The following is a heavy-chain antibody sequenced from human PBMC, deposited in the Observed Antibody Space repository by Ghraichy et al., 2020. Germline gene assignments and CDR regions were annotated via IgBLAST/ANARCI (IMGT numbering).Heavy chain of an antibody. J-gene: IGHJ5*02. CDR2: IYYSGST. D-gene: IGHD4-17*01. Sequence: SETLSLTCTVSGGSISSYYWSWIRQPPGKGLEWIGYIYYSGSTNYNPSLKSRVTISVDTSKNQFSLKLSSVTAADTAVYYCAREVSTVTTAWFDPWGQGTLVTVSS. V-gene: IGHV4-59*01. CDR3: AREVSTVTTAWFDP. CDR1: GGSISSYY.